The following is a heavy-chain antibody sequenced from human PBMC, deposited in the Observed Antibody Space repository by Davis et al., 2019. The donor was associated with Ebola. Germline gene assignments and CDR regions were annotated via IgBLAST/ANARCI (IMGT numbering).Heavy chain of an antibody. Sequence: MPSETLSLTCTVSGYSISSGYYWGWIRQPPGKGLEWIGSIYYSGSTYYNPSLKSRVTISVDTSKNQFSLKLSSVTAADTAVYYCASGYDTITWSDPWGQGTLVTVSS. V-gene: IGHV4-38-2*02. CDR1: GYSISSGYY. CDR2: IYYSGST. J-gene: IGHJ5*02. CDR3: ASGYDTITWSDP. D-gene: IGHD5-12*01.